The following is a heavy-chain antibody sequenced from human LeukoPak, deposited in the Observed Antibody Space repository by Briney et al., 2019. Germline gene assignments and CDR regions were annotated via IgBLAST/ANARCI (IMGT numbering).Heavy chain of an antibody. CDR3: AKERDYGPADY. V-gene: IGHV3-23*01. J-gene: IGHJ4*02. CDR1: GFIFNKHA. CDR2: LSGSGGST. D-gene: IGHD4/OR15-4a*01. Sequence: GGSLRLSCAASGFIFNKHAMSWVRQAPGKGLEWVSGLSGSGGSTDYADSVKGRFTVFRDNSKNTLFLQMNSLRAEDTAIYYCAKERDYGPADYWGQGTLVTVSS.